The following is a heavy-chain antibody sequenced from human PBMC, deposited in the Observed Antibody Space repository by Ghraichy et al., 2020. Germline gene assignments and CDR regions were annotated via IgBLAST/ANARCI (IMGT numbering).Heavy chain of an antibody. Sequence: GESLNISCAASEFTFSSYAMHWVRQAPGKGLEWVAVISFDGSNKYYADSVKGRFTISRDNSKNTLYVQMNSLRAEDTAIYYCASESGDRGRFDPWGQGTLVTVSS. CDR1: EFTFSSYA. J-gene: IGHJ5*02. V-gene: IGHV3-30-3*01. D-gene: IGHD1-26*01. CDR3: ASESGDRGRFDP. CDR2: ISFDGSNK.